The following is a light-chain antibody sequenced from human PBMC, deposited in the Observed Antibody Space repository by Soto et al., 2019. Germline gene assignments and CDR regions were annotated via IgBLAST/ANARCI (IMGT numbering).Light chain of an antibody. CDR3: QQYDSLPLT. Sequence: DIPMTQSPSSLSASVGDRVTITCQASQDISNYLTWYQQKPGKAPELLIYDASTLETGVPSRFSGSGSGTDFTFTISSLQPEDIATYYCQQYDSLPLTVGGGTKVEIK. CDR2: DAS. J-gene: IGKJ4*02. CDR1: QDISNY. V-gene: IGKV1-33*01.